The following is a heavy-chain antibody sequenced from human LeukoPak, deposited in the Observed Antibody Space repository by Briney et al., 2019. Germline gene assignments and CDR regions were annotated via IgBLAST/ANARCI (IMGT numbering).Heavy chain of an antibody. D-gene: IGHD6-19*01. CDR1: GGSISSGSYY. J-gene: IGHJ6*03. CDR3: ARVAVAGTPRPYYHYMDL. CDR2: IYTSGST. Sequence: SETLSLTCTVSGGSISSGSYYWSWIRQPAGKGLEWIGRIYTSGSTNYNPSLKSRVTISGDTSKNQFSLKLSSVTAADTAVYYCARVAVAGTPRPYYHYMDLWGKGTTVTISS. V-gene: IGHV4-61*02.